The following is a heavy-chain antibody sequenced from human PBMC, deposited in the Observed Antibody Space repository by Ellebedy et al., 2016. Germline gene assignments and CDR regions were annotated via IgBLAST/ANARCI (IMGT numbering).Heavy chain of an antibody. V-gene: IGHV1-69*13. D-gene: IGHD6-19*01. CDR1: GGTFSSYA. CDR3: AREDALGGYSSGC. J-gene: IGHJ4*02. Sequence: SVKVSCXASGGTFSSYAISWVRQAPGQGLEWMGGIIPIFGTANYAQKFQGRVTITADESTSTAYMELSSLRSEDTAVYYCAREDALGGYSSGCWGQGTLVTVPS. CDR2: IIPIFGTA.